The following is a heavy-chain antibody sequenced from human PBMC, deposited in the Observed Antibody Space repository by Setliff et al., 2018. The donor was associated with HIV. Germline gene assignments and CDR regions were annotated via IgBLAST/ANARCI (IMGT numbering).Heavy chain of an antibody. CDR3: GRLETGPATSACGPFNS. Sequence: PSETLSLTCTVSDASISTSNFLWGWIRQSPGKGLEWIGSSHYSSRTYYNPSLKNRVTISADTSKNHLSLKLTSRTAADTAVYYCGRLETGPATSACGPFNSWGQGKMVTVS. J-gene: IGHJ4*02. V-gene: IGHV4-39*02. CDR1: DASISTSNFL. CDR2: SHYSSRT.